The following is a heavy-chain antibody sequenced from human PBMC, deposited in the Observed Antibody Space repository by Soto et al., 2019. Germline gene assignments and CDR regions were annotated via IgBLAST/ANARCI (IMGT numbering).Heavy chain of an antibody. CDR3: ARGRKDIVVVLAAGFLDP. J-gene: IGHJ5*02. CDR1: GGSFSGYY. V-gene: IGHV4-34*01. D-gene: IGHD2-15*01. CDR2: INHSGST. Sequence: SETLALTCAVYGGSFSGYYWRWIRQPPGKGLEWIGEINHSGSTNYNPSLKSRVTISVDTSKNQFSLKLSSVAAADTAVYYCARGRKDIVVVLAAGFLDPWGQGTLVTVSS.